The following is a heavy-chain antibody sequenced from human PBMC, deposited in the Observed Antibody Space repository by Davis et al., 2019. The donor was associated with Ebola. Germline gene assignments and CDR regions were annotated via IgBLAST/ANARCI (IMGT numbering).Heavy chain of an antibody. J-gene: IGHJ6*04. CDR2: ISGSGGST. CDR3: AKDGYWDTAMVIRGGYGMDV. D-gene: IGHD5-18*01. Sequence: GESLKISCAASGFTFSSYAMSWVSAISGSGGSTYYADSVKGRFTISRDNSKNTLYLQMNSLRAEDTAVYYCAKDGYWDTAMVIRGGYGMDVWGKGTTVTVSS. V-gene: IGHV3-23*01. CDR1: GFTFSSYA.